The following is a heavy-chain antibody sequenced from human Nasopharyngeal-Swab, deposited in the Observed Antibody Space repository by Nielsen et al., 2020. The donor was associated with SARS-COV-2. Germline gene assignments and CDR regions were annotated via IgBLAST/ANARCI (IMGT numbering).Heavy chain of an antibody. CDR2: ISYDGSNK. J-gene: IGHJ3*02. CDR1: GFTFSSYA. Sequence: GESLKISCAASGFTFSSYAMHWVRQAPGKGLEWVAVISYDGSNKYYAGSVKGRFTISRDNSKNTLYLQMNSLRAEDTAVYYCARTRGGSYYDAFDIWGQGTMVTVSS. D-gene: IGHD1-26*01. CDR3: ARTRGGSYYDAFDI. V-gene: IGHV3-30*04.